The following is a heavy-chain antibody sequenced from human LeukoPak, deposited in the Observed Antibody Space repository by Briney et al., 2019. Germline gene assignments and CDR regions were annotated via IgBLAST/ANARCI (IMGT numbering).Heavy chain of an antibody. Sequence: ASVKVSCKASGYTFTGYYMHWVRQAPGQGLEWMGWVNPNSGGTNYAQKFQGRVTMTRDTSISTAYMELSRLRSDDTAVYCCARGRLYYDSSGYYLTNSIDYWGQGTLATVSS. D-gene: IGHD3-22*01. CDR1: GYTFTGYY. J-gene: IGHJ4*02. V-gene: IGHV1-2*02. CDR3: ARGRLYYDSSGYYLTNSIDY. CDR2: VNPNSGGT.